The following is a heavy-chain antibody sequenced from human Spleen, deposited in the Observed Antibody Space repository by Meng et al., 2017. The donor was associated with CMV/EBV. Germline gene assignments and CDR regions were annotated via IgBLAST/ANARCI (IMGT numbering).Heavy chain of an antibody. CDR1: GGSFSGYY. CDR3: ARGEAAAGLDY. CDR2: INHSGST. V-gene: IGHV4-34*01. J-gene: IGHJ4*02. Sequence: SLTCAVYGGSFSGYYWSWIRQPPGKGLEWIGEINHSGSTNYNPSLKSRVTISVDTSKNQFSLKLNSVTAADTAVYYCARGEAAAGLDYWGQGTLVTVSS. D-gene: IGHD6-13*01.